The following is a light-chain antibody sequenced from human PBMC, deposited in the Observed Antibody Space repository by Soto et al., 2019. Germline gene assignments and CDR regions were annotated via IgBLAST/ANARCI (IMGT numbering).Light chain of an antibody. Sequence: EIVMTQSPATLSVSPGERATLSCRASQSVSSNLAWYQQKPGQAPRLLIYGASTRATGIPARFSGSGSGTEFTLTISSLQSEDFAVYYCQQRSNWQTFGQGTRLEI. J-gene: IGKJ5*01. CDR3: QQRSNWQT. V-gene: IGKV3-15*01. CDR1: QSVSSN. CDR2: GAS.